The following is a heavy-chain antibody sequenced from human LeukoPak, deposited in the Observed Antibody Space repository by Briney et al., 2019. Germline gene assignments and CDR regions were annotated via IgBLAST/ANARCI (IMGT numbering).Heavy chain of an antibody. V-gene: IGHV3-23*01. CDR2: INDSGSST. D-gene: IGHD3-10*01. CDR3: AKGLDVSGSSPDF. CDR1: GFTFSKYA. Sequence: ETGGSLRLSCAASGFTFSKYAMTWVRQAPGKGLEWVSGINDSGSSTYYADCVKGRLTISRDNAKNTVYLQMNSLRAEDTAVYYCAKGLDVSGSSPDFWGQGTLVTVSS. J-gene: IGHJ4*02.